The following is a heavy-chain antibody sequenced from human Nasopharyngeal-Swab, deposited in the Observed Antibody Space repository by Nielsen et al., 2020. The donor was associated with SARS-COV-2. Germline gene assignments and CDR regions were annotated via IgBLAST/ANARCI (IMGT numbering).Heavy chain of an antibody. D-gene: IGHD3-3*01. CDR3: ATSSPIITISPNWFDP. V-gene: IGHV1-24*01. J-gene: IGHJ5*02. Sequence: ASVKVSCKVSGYTLTELSMHWVRQAPGNGLEWMGGFDPEDGETIYAQKFQGRVTMTEDTSTDTAYMELSSLRSEDTAVYYCATSSPIITISPNWFDPWGQGTLVTVSS. CDR2: FDPEDGET. CDR1: GYTLTELS.